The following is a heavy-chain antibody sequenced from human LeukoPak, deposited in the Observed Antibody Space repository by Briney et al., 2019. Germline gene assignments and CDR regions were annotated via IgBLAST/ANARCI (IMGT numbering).Heavy chain of an antibody. CDR3: ARWDPFGYDGSGYYFDY. V-gene: IGHV3-48*03. D-gene: IGHD3-22*01. Sequence: GGSLRLSCAASGFTFSSYEMNWVRQAPGKGLEWVSYISGSDSAMYYADSVKGRFTISRGNAKNSLYLQMNRLRADDTAVYYCARWDPFGYDGSGYYFDYWGQGTLVTVSS. CDR1: GFTFSSYE. CDR2: ISGSDSAM. J-gene: IGHJ4*02.